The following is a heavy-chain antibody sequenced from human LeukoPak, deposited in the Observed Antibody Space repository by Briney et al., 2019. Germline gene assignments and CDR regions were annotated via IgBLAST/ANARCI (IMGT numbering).Heavy chain of an antibody. CDR1: GGSFSGYY. D-gene: IGHD1-7*01. Sequence: SETLSLTCAVYGGSFSGYYWSWIRQPPGKGLEWIGEINHSGSTNYNPSLKSRVTISVDTSKNQFSLKLSSVTAADTAVYYCARERRITGTTWVNWFDPWGQGTLVTVSS. J-gene: IGHJ5*02. CDR2: INHSGST. V-gene: IGHV4-34*01. CDR3: ARERRITGTTWVNWFDP.